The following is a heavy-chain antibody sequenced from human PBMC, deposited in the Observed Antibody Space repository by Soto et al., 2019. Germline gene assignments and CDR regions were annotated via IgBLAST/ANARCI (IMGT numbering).Heavy chain of an antibody. CDR3: ARHISNFRYYYYAMDV. CDR1: GFTFRSYG. V-gene: IGHV3-33*01. CDR2: IWYDGSNK. Sequence: RLSCAASGFTFRSYGMHWVRQAPGKGLEWVAVIWYDGSNKYYADSVKGRFTITADKSTSTAYLQWNTLKASDTAMYYCARHISNFRYYYYAMDVWGQGTTVTVSS. J-gene: IGHJ6*02. D-gene: IGHD6-13*01.